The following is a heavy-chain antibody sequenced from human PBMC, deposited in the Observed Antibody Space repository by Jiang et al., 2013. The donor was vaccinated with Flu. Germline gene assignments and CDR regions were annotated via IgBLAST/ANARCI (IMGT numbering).Heavy chain of an antibody. CDR2: SSQMLGIE. V-gene: IGHV1-69*04. CDR3: ARDLETISAAGSYFDY. CDR1: ETPSGGIL. Sequence: GSSVRVSCKALETPSGGILSAGCDRPLDKGLSGWGGSSQMLGIENYAQKFQGRVTLTADKSTSTVYMELSSLRSDDTAVYYCARDLETISAAGSYFDYWGQGTLVTVSS. D-gene: IGHD6-13*01. J-gene: IGHJ4*02.